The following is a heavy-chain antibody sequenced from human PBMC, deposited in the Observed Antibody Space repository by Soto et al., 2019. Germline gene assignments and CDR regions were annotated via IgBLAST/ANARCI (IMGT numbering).Heavy chain of an antibody. Sequence: ASVKVSCKASGYTFTSYFMHWVRQAPGQGLEWMGIINPSGGSTSYAQKFQGRVTMTRDASTSTVYMELSSLRSEDTAVYYCARVYCSGGSCYSIDYWGQGTLVTVSS. CDR3: ARVYCSGGSCYSIDY. CDR2: INPSGGST. CDR1: GYTFTSYF. V-gene: IGHV1-46*03. D-gene: IGHD2-15*01. J-gene: IGHJ4*02.